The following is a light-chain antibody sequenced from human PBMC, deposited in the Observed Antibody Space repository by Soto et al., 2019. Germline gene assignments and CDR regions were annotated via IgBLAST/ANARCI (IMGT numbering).Light chain of an antibody. CDR2: DAS. CDR1: QSVTSNY. Sequence: EIVLTQSPGTLSLSPGERATLSCRASQSVTSNYLAWYQQKPGQAPRLLICDASSRATGIPDRFSGSGSGTDFTLTIARLEPEDFAVYYCQQYGTSPYSFGHGTQLESK. V-gene: IGKV3-20*01. CDR3: QQYGTSPYS. J-gene: IGKJ2*01.